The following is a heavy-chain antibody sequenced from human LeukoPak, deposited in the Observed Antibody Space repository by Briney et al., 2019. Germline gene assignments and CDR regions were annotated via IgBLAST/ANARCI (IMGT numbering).Heavy chain of an antibody. CDR3: ARDWGYYGSGSHYNPGWFDP. J-gene: IGHJ5*02. Sequence: GGSLRLSCAASGFTFSDYYMSWIRQAPGKGLEWVANIKQDGSEKYYVDSVKGRFTISRDNAKNSLYLQMNSLRAEDTAVYYCARDWGYYGSGSHYNPGWFDPWGQGTLVTVSS. CDR1: GFTFSDYY. V-gene: IGHV3-7*01. CDR2: IKQDGSEK. D-gene: IGHD3-10*01.